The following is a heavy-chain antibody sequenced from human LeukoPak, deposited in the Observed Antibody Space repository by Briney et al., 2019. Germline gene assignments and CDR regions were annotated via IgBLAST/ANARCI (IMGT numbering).Heavy chain of an antibody. CDR1: GYSISTGYY. D-gene: IGHD6-13*01. V-gene: IGHV4-38-2*02. CDR3: ARVAAGIGFFQH. J-gene: IGHJ1*01. Sequence: SETLSLTCIVSGYSISTGYYWGWIRQPPGKGLEWIGNIHHSGSTYYNPSLKSRVTISVDTSKNQLSLKLSSVTAADTAVYYCARVAAGIGFFQHWGQGTLVTVSS. CDR2: IHHSGST.